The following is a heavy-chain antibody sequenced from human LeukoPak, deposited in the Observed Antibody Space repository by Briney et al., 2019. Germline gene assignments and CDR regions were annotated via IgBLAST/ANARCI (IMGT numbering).Heavy chain of an antibody. CDR3: AREGSSTVTTGLVSCVY. V-gene: IGHV7-4-1*02. Sequence: ASLKVSCKASGYTFTSYAMNWVRQAPGQGLEWMAWINTNTGNPTYAQCFTGRFVFSLDTSVSTAYLQISSLKAEDTAVYYCAREGSSTVTTGLVSCVYWGQGALVTVSS. CDR1: GYTFTSYA. J-gene: IGHJ4*02. D-gene: IGHD4-17*01. CDR2: INTNTGNP.